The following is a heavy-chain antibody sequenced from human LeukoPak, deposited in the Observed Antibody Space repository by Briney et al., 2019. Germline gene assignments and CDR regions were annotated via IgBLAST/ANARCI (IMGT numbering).Heavy chain of an antibody. D-gene: IGHD2/OR15-2a*01. V-gene: IGHV3-7*01. Sequence: GGSLRLSCAASGFTFRSYWMSWVRQAPGKGLEWVAIIKQDGSEKYYVDSVKGRFTISRDNAKNSLYLQMNSLRAEDTAVYYCARSPFLGSYYMDVWGKGTTVTVSS. CDR3: ARSPFLGSYYMDV. J-gene: IGHJ6*03. CDR2: IKQDGSEK. CDR1: GFTFRSYW.